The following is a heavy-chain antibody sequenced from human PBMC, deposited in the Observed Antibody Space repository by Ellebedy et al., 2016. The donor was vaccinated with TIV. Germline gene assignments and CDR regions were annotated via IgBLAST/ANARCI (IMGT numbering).Heavy chain of an antibody. Sequence: GESLKISCVGSGFTFSDHYVDWVRQPPGKGLEWIGRTGNKANSDTTEYAESVKGRFIISRDDSRNSLYLQMTSLKTDDTAVYYCTRGYSGINIYAFDVWGQGTMVTVSS. J-gene: IGHJ3*01. CDR1: GFTFSDHY. CDR2: TGNKANSDTT. D-gene: IGHD5-12*01. V-gene: IGHV3-72*01. CDR3: TRGYSGINIYAFDV.